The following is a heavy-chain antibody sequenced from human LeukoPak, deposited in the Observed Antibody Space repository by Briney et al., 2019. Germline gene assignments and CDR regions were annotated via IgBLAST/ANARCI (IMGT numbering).Heavy chain of an antibody. V-gene: IGHV3-9*01. CDR2: ISWNSGSI. J-gene: IGHJ5*02. CDR3: AKDIVSTSSNWFDP. Sequence: GGSLRLSCAASGFTFDDYAMHWVRQAPGKGLEWVSGISWNSGSIGHADSVKGRFTISRDNAKNSLYLQMNSLRAEDTALYYCAKDIVSTSSNWFDPWGQGTLVTVSS. CDR1: GFTFDDYA. D-gene: IGHD2-2*01.